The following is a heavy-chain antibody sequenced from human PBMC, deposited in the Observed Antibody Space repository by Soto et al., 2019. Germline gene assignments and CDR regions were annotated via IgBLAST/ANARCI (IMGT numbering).Heavy chain of an antibody. CDR1: GYTFTSYG. CDR3: ERGPLDYPIPDFDY. J-gene: IGHJ4*02. D-gene: IGHD2-8*01. V-gene: IGHV1-18*01. CDR2: ISTFNSHT. Sequence: QVQLLQSGAEVKKPGASVKVSCKASGYTFTSYGISWVRQSPGQGLERMGWISTFNSHTDYAQKVQGRVAMTTDRSTGTAYMELRRLRSDDTAVYYCERGPLDYPIPDFDYWGQGTLVTVSS.